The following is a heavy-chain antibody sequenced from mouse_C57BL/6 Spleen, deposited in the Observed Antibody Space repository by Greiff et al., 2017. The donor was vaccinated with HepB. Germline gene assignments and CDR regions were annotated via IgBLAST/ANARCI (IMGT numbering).Heavy chain of an antibody. V-gene: IGHV1-72*01. Sequence: VKLQQPGAELVKPGASVKLSCKASGYTFTSYWMHWVKQRPGRGLEWIGRIDPNSGGTKYNEKFKSKATLTVDKPSSTAYMQLSSLTSEDSAVYYCAFFSPLYDYDPFDYWGQGTTLTVSS. J-gene: IGHJ2*01. CDR3: AFFSPLYDYDPFDY. CDR2: IDPNSGGT. CDR1: GYTFTSYW. D-gene: IGHD2-4*01.